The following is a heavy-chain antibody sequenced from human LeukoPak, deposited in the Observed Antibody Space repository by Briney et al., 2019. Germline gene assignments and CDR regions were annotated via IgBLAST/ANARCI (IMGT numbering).Heavy chain of an antibody. CDR2: ISSSSSTI. CDR3: ARENFADLFDF. Sequence: GGPLRLSCAASGFTFSNYNMNWVRQAPGKGLECIAYISSSSSTIYYADSVKGRFTISRDNAKNSLFLHMNSLRAEDTALYYCARENFADLFDFWGQGALVTVSS. D-gene: IGHD1-7*01. J-gene: IGHJ4*02. CDR1: GFTFSNYN. V-gene: IGHV3-48*01.